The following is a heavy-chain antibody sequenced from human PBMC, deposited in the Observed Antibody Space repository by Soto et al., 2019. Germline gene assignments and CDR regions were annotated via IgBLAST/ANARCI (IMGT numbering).Heavy chain of an antibody. D-gene: IGHD3-10*01. V-gene: IGHV5-51*01. CDR3: ARFDHYYGSGSYYMGIDXFDI. CDR1: GYSFTSYW. CDR2: IYPGDSDT. Sequence: PGESLKISCKGSGYSFTSYWIGWVRQMPGKGLEWMGIIYPGDSDTRYSPSFQGQVTISADKSISTAYLQWSSLKASDTAMYYCARFDHYYGSGSYYMGIDXFDIWGQGTMVTVSS. J-gene: IGHJ3*02.